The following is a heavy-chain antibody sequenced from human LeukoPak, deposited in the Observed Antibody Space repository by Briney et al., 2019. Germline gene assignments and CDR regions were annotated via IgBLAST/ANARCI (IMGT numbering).Heavy chain of an antibody. CDR1: GFTFSSYA. J-gene: IGHJ4*02. V-gene: IGHV3-30*04. D-gene: IGHD3-10*01. CDR3: ARDPAHGSGSYFGY. Sequence: PGRSLRLSCAASGFTFSSYAMHWVRQAPGKGLEWVAVISYDGSNKYYADSVKGRFTISRDNSKNTLYLQMNSLRAEDTAVYYCARDPAHGSGSYFGYWGQGTLVTVSS. CDR2: ISYDGSNK.